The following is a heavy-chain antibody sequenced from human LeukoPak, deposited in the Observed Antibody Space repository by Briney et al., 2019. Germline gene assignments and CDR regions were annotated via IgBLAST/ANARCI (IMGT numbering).Heavy chain of an antibody. CDR1: GGSISSGGYY. D-gene: IGHD5-18*01. Sequence: PSETLSLTCTVSGGSISSGGYYWSWIRQHPGKGLEWIGYIYYSGSTYYNLSLKSRVTISVDTSKNQFSLKLSSVTAADTAVYYCARDRDTAMAPGAFDIWGQGTMVTVSS. CDR3: ARDRDTAMAPGAFDI. J-gene: IGHJ3*02. V-gene: IGHV4-31*03. CDR2: IYYSGST.